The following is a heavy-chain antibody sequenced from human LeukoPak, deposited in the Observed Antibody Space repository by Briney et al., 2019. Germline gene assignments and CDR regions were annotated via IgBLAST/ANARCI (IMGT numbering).Heavy chain of an antibody. D-gene: IGHD2-15*01. CDR1: GFTFSSYA. CDR2: ISSNGGST. CDR3: VKDTSYCSGGSCSFTYSFDY. J-gene: IGHJ4*02. V-gene: IGHV3-64D*09. Sequence: GGSLRLSCSASGFTFSSYAMHWVRQAPGKGLEYVSAISSNGGSTYYADSVEGRFTISRDNSKNTLYLQMSSLRPEDTAVYYCVKDTSYCSGGSCSFTYSFDYWGQGTLVTVSS.